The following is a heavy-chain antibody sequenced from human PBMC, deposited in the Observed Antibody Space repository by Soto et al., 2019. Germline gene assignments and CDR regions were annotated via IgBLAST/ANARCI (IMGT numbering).Heavy chain of an antibody. D-gene: IGHD2-21*01. CDR2: INPSGGST. CDR3: AGSPGYSYRNYFDY. V-gene: IGHV1-46*01. Sequence: ASVKVSCKESGYTVTSYYMHWVRQAPGQGLEWMGIINPSGGSTTYAQKFQGRLTMTRDTSTGTVYMELSSLRSEDTAMYYCAGSPGYSYRNYFDYWGQGTLVTVSS. CDR1: GYTVTSYY. J-gene: IGHJ4*02.